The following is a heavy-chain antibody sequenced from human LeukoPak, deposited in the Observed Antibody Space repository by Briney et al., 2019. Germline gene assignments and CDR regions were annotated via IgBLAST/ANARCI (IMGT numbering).Heavy chain of an antibody. Sequence: GGSLRLSCAASGFTFHNYAIHWVRQAPGKGLEWVSLTSGDGITTYFADSVRGRFTISRDNSKSSLFLQMNSLRTEDTALYYCARDHVYGGADYWGQGTLVTVSS. D-gene: IGHD5/OR15-5a*01. CDR2: TSGDGITT. V-gene: IGHV3-43*02. J-gene: IGHJ4*02. CDR3: ARDHVYGGADY. CDR1: GFTFHNYA.